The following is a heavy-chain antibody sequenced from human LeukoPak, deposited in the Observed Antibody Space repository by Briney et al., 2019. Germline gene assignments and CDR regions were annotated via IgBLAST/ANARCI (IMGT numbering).Heavy chain of an antibody. J-gene: IGHJ5*02. Sequence: ATVKISCKVSGYTFTVYYMHWVQQAPGKGLEWMGLVDPEDGETIYAEKFQGRVTITADTSTDTAYMELSSLRSEDTAVYYCATGRWLQPFDPWGQGTLVTVSS. CDR3: ATGRWLQPFDP. D-gene: IGHD5-24*01. CDR1: GYTFTVYY. CDR2: VDPEDGET. V-gene: IGHV1-69-2*01.